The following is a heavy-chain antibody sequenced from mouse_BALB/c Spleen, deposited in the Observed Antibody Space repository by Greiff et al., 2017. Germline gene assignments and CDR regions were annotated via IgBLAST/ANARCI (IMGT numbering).Heavy chain of an antibody. V-gene: IGHV1-4*02. CDR3: ARQYGNYEEAMDY. CDR1: GYTFTSYT. D-gene: IGHD2-10*02. CDR2: INPSSGYT. J-gene: IGHJ4*01. Sequence: ESAAELARPGASVKMSCKASGYTFTSYTMHWVKQRPGQGLEWIGYINPSSGYTEYNQKFKDKTTLTADKSSSTAYMQLSSLTSEDSAVYYCARQYGNYEEAMDYWGQGTSVTVSS.